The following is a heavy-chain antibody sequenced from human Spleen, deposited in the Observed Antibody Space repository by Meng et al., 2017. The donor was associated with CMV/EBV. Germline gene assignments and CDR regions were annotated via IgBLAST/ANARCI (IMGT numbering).Heavy chain of an antibody. CDR2: ISRNSDNI. J-gene: IGHJ4*02. V-gene: IGHV3-9*01. D-gene: IGHD2-2*01. Sequence: SLKISCAASGFIFGDYAMHWVRQVPGKGLEWVSGISRNSDNIDYADSVRGRFTISRDNSKNSLYLQMNSLRIEDTALYYCAKDGGGYCSSTSCPRDFDYWGQGTLVTVSS. CDR3: AKDGGGYCSSTSCPRDFDY. CDR1: GFIFGDYA.